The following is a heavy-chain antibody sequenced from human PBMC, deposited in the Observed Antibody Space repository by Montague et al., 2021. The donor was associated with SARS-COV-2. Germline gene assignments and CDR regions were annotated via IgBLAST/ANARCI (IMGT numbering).Heavy chain of an antibody. Sequence: SETLSLTCAVSGGSISSSNWWCRVRQPPGKGLEWIGLLYHSGRTNYNPPLMSRLIISVDKSMNQFSLKLSSVTAADTAVYYCASRGVGWFGSNPEGFDYWGQGTLVTVSS. J-gene: IGHJ4*02. CDR2: LYHSGRT. D-gene: IGHD3-10*01. CDR3: ASRGVGWFGSNPEGFDY. V-gene: IGHV4-4*02. CDR1: GGSISSSNW.